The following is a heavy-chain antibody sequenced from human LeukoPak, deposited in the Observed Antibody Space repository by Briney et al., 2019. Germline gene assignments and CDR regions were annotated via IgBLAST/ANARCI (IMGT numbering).Heavy chain of an antibody. CDR3: AGGWELDSNYYYYMDV. D-gene: IGHD1-26*01. J-gene: IGHJ6*03. CDR2: IYYSGST. V-gene: IGHV4-59*01. CDR1: GGSISSCY. Sequence: SETLSLTCTVSGGSISSCYWSWIRQPPGKGLEWIGYIYYSGSTNYNPSLKSRVTISVDTSKNQFSLKLSSVTAADTAVYYCAGGWELDSNYYYYMDVWGKGTTVTVSS.